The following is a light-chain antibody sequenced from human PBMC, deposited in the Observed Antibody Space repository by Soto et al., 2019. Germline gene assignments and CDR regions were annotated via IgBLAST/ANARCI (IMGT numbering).Light chain of an antibody. Sequence: EIVLTQSPATLSVSPGEGATLSCSASQNVYTDLAWYQQKPGKAPRLLIYGASTRATDMPGRFSGRGSGTEFTLTISSLQSEDFAAYYCQQYKKWPRTFGQGTKVDIK. V-gene: IGKV3-15*01. CDR1: QNVYTD. J-gene: IGKJ1*01. CDR2: GAS. CDR3: QQYKKWPRT.